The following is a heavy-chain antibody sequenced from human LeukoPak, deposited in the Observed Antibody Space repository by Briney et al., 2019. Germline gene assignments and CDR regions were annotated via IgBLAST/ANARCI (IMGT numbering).Heavy chain of an antibody. Sequence: GGSLRLSCAASGVTFSNAWVSWVRQAPGKGLEWVSVIYSGGSTYYADSVKGRFTISRDNSKNTLYLQMNSLRAEDTAVYYCAKGIYSSGWSYFDYWGHGTLVTVSS. J-gene: IGHJ4*01. D-gene: IGHD6-19*01. V-gene: IGHV3-53*01. CDR1: GVTFSNAW. CDR2: IYSGGST. CDR3: AKGIYSSGWSYFDY.